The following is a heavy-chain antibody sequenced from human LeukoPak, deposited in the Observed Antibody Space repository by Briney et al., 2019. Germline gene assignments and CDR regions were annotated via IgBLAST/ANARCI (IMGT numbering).Heavy chain of an antibody. V-gene: IGHV3-30*02. CDR3: AKEGVYYESSGSFPFDS. D-gene: IGHD3-22*01. CDR2: VRYDGSNK. Sequence: PGGSLRLSCAASGFSFSSYGMHWVRQAPGKGVEGVTFVRYDGSNKYYADSVKGRFTISRDNSKNTLYLQMNSLRGDDTAVYFCAKEGVYYESSGSFPFDSWGQGTLVTVSS. CDR1: GFSFSSYG. J-gene: IGHJ4*02.